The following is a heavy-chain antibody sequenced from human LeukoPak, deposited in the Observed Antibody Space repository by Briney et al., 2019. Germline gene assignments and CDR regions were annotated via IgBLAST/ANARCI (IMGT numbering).Heavy chain of an antibody. V-gene: IGHV4-59*01. CDR2: MYYSGSP. Sequence: PSETLSLTCTVSGDSISSYYWSWIRQPPGKGLEWIGYMYYSGSPNYNPSLKSRVTMSVDTSKNQFSLKLHSVTAADTAMYYCARGGTYRGGADYWGQGTLVTVSS. CDR1: GDSISSYY. D-gene: IGHD4-11*01. CDR3: ARGGTYRGGADY. J-gene: IGHJ4*02.